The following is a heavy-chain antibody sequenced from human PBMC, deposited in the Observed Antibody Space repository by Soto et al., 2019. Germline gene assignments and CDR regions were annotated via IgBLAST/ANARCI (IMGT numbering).Heavy chain of an antibody. CDR2: IYYSGST. CDR3: ARDFLEWLSPSHLQYYYYYGMDV. V-gene: IGHV4-30-4*01. D-gene: IGHD3-3*01. CDR1: GGSISSGDYY. J-gene: IGHJ6*02. Sequence: LSLTCTVSGGSISSGDYYWSWIRQPPGKGLEWIGYIYYSGSTYYNPSLKSRVTISVDTSKNQFSLKLSSVTAADTAVYYCARDFLEWLSPSHLQYYYYYGMDVWGQGTTVNVSS.